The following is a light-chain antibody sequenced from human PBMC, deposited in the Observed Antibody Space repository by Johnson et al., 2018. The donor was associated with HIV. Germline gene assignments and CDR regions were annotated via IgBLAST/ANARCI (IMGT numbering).Light chain of an antibody. CDR1: NSNIGNNY. CDR3: GTWDTSLSAGGV. V-gene: IGLV1-51*01. CDR2: DNN. Sequence: QSVLTQPPSVSAAPGQKVTISCSGSNSNIGNNYVSWYQQLPETAPKLLIYDNNKRPSGIPDRFSGSKSGTSATLGITGLQTGDEADYYCGTWDTSLSAGGVFGTGTKVTGL. J-gene: IGLJ1*01.